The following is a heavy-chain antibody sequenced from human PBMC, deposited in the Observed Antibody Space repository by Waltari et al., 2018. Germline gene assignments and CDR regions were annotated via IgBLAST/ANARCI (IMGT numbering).Heavy chain of an antibody. Sequence: QVQLVQSGAEVKKPGASVKVSCKASGYTFTGYYMHWVRQAPGQGLEWMGRINPNSGGTNYAQKFQGRVTMTRATSIRTAYRELSRLRSDDTAVYYCARDRKSSTSVYSPLDYWGQGTLVTVSS. D-gene: IGHD2-2*01. CDR3: ARDRKSSTSVYSPLDY. CDR2: INPNSGGT. CDR1: GYTFTGYY. J-gene: IGHJ4*02. V-gene: IGHV1-2*06.